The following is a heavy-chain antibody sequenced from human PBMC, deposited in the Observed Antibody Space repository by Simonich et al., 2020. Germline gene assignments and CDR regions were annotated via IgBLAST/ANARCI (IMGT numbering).Heavy chain of an antibody. CDR3: AHKVGYFDL. J-gene: IGHJ2*01. Sequence: QITLKESGPTLVKPTPTHTLTCTFLGFSLSTRGVGVGWIHQPPGKALEWLALIYWNEDKRYSPTLKSRLPITKDTSKNQVVLTMTNMDPVDTATYYCAHKVGYFDLWGRGTLVTVSS. CDR2: IYWNEDK. V-gene: IGHV2-5*01. CDR1: GFSLSTRGVG.